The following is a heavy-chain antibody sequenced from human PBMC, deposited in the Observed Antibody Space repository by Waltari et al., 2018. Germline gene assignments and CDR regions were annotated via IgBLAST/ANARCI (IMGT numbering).Heavy chain of an antibody. D-gene: IGHD3-10*01. CDR1: GYTCTGYY. Sequence: QVQRVQSGAEAKKPGASVKVACRASGYTCTGYYMHCMRRPPGQGLEWMGRINPNSGGTNYAQKFQGRVTMTRDTSISTAYMELSRLGSADTAVYYCARGIAHYGSGSPTPDYWGQGTLVTVSS. J-gene: IGHJ4*02. CDR3: ARGIAHYGSGSPTPDY. CDR2: INPNSGGT. V-gene: IGHV1-2*06.